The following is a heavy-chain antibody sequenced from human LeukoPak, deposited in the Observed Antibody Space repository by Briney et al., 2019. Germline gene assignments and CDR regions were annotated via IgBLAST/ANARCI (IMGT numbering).Heavy chain of an antibody. J-gene: IGHJ4*02. CDR3: ARGNAQYYDFWSGLAFDY. D-gene: IGHD3-3*01. V-gene: IGHV1-2*06. Sequence: GASVKVSCKASGYTFTGYYIHWVRQAPGQGLEWMGRINPNNGDTNYAQKFPGRVTLTRDTSIGTAYMELSSLRSDDTAVYYCARGNAQYYDFWSGLAFDYWGQGTLVTVSS. CDR1: GYTFTGYY. CDR2: INPNNGDT.